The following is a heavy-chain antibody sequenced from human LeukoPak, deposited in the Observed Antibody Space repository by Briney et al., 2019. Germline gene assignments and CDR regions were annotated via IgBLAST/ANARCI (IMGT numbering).Heavy chain of an antibody. V-gene: IGHV4-38-2*02. CDR2: IFHSGNS. CDR3: ARGRGDILTDDGYYYYYMDV. Sequence: SETLSLTCTVSGYSMSSGYYWGWIRQPPGKGLQWIGSIFHSGNSYYNPSLKSRVTISVDTSKNQFSLKVNSVTAADTAVYYCARGRGDILTDDGYYYYYMDVWGKGTTVTISS. CDR1: GYSMSSGYY. D-gene: IGHD3-9*01. J-gene: IGHJ6*03.